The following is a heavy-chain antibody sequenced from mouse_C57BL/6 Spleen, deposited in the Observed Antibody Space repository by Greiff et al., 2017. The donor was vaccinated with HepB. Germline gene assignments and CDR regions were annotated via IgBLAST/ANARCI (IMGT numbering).Heavy chain of an antibody. CDR3: ARSDSNYGFDD. CDR2: IYPGDGDT. CDR1: GYAFSSSW. V-gene: IGHV1-82*01. Sequence: QVQLQQSGPELVKPGASVKISCKASGYAFSSSWMNWVKQRPGKGLEWIGRIYPGDGDTNYNGKFKGKATLTADKSSSTAYMQLSSLTSEDSAVYFCARSDSNYGFDDWGQGTTLTVSS. D-gene: IGHD2-5*01. J-gene: IGHJ2*01.